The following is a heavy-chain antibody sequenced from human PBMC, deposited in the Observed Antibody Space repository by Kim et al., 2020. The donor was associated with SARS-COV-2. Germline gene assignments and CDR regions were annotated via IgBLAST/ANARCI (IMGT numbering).Heavy chain of an antibody. D-gene: IGHD3-22*01. V-gene: IGHV3-7*01. J-gene: IGHJ4*01. Sequence: GGSLRLSCAASGFTFSSYWMSWVRQAPGKGLEWVANIKQDGSEKYYVDSVKGRFTISRDNAQHSLYLQMNSLRAEDPAVSYCAREQGYYDSSGYFYFFD. CDR1: GFTFSSYW. CDR2: IKQDGSEK. CDR3: AREQGYYDSSGYFYFFD.